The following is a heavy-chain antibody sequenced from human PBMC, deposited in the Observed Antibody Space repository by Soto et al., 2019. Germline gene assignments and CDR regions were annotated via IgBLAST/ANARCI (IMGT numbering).Heavy chain of an antibody. CDR3: ARGSNSNFEGPIV. D-gene: IGHD4-4*01. Sequence: PSETLSLTCSVSGDSLKNHYWAWIRHSPGKGLEWIGNIYDSGSTNYSPALKSRVSMSVDTSKNLFSLKMNSVTAADTAVYYCARGSNSNFEGPIVWGQGTLVTVST. CDR2: IYDSGST. CDR1: GDSLKNHY. J-gene: IGHJ4*02. V-gene: IGHV4-59*11.